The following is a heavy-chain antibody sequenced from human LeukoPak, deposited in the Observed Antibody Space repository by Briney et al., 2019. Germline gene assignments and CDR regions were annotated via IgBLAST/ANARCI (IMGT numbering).Heavy chain of an antibody. CDR2: IYDGGFT. CDR3: AKDISPIPIDAFDI. V-gene: IGHV3-53*05. J-gene: IGHJ3*02. Sequence: SGGSLRLSCAGSGFTVSNNYMAWVRQAPGKGLEWVSVIYDGGFTEYTDSVKGRFTISRDNSKNTLDLQMNSLRAEDMALYYCAKDISPIPIDAFDIWGQGTMVTVSS. CDR1: GFTVSNNY.